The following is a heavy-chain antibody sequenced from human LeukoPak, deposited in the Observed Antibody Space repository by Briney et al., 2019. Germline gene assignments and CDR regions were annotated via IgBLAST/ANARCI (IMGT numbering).Heavy chain of an antibody. CDR2: IYYSGST. Sequence: KSSETLSLTCTVSGGSISSYYWSWIRQPPGKGLEWIGYIYYSGSTNYNPSLKSRVTISVDTSKNQFSLKLSSVTAADTAVYYYARDLLDGTWCFDLWGRGTLVTVSS. CDR1: GGSISSYY. V-gene: IGHV4-59*01. D-gene: IGHD6-19*01. J-gene: IGHJ2*01. CDR3: ARDLLDGTWCFDL.